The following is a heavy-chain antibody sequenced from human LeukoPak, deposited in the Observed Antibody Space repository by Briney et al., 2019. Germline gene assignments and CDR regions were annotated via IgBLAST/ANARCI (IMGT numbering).Heavy chain of an antibody. CDR1: GGSISSYY. V-gene: IGHV4-59*01. CDR2: IYYSGST. J-gene: IGHJ5*02. CDR3: ATGIGYCSSTSCPGVWFDP. D-gene: IGHD2-2*01. Sequence: KSSETLSLTCTVSGGSISSYYWSWIRQPPGKGLEWIGYIYYSGSTNYNPSLKSRVTISVDTSKNQFSLKLSSVTAADTAVYYCATGIGYCSSTSCPGVWFDPWGQGTLVTVSS.